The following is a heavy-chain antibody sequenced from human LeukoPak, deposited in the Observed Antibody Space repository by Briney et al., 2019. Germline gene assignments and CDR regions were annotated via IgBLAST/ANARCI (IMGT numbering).Heavy chain of an antibody. Sequence: SETLSLTCTVSGGSISGYYWTWIRQPPGKGLECIGYIYYSGSTNYNPSLKSRVTISVDTSKNQLSLKLSSMTAADTAVYYCARQWLVSPLFDYWGQGTLVTVSS. CDR3: ARQWLVSPLFDY. J-gene: IGHJ4*02. V-gene: IGHV4-59*08. CDR1: GGSISGYY. D-gene: IGHD6-19*01. CDR2: IYYSGST.